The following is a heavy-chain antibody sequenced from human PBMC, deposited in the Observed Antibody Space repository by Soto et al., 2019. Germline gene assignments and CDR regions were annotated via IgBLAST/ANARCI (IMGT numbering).Heavy chain of an antibody. CDR3: ARGSYYDGSWIWFDP. Sequence: QVQLQESGPGLVKPSETLSLTCTVSGGSISSYYWSWIRQPAGKGLEWIGRIYTSGSTNYNPSLKSLVTMSVDTSKNQCSLKLSSVTAADTAVYYCARGSYYDGSWIWFDPWGQGNLVTVSS. J-gene: IGHJ5*02. V-gene: IGHV4-4*07. CDR1: GGSISSYY. D-gene: IGHD3-22*01. CDR2: IYTSGST.